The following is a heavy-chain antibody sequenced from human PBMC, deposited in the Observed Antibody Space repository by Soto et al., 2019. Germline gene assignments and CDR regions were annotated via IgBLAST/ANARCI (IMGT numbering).Heavy chain of an antibody. CDR1: GYTFTSYG. Sequence: ASVKVSCKASGYTFTSYGISWVRQAPGQGLEWMGWISAYNGNTNYAQKLQGRVTMTTDTSTSTAYMELRSLRSDDTAVYYCARDSLRYFDWQIPLYSYYGMDVWG. J-gene: IGHJ6*02. V-gene: IGHV1-18*01. D-gene: IGHD3-9*01. CDR3: ARDSLRYFDWQIPLYSYYGMDV. CDR2: ISAYNGNT.